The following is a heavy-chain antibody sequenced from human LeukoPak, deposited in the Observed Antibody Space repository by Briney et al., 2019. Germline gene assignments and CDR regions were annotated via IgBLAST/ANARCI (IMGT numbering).Heavy chain of an antibody. J-gene: IGHJ4*02. V-gene: IGHV1-69*04. CDR1: GGTFSSYA. CDR2: IIPILGIA. D-gene: IGHD3-16*02. CDR3: AKDQTRSGPRSFRFDY. Sequence: SVKVSCKASGGTFSSYAISWVRQAPGQGLEWMGRIIPILGIANYAQKFQGRVTITADKSTSTAYMELSSLRSEDTAVYYCAKDQTRSGPRSFRFDYWGQGTLVTVSS.